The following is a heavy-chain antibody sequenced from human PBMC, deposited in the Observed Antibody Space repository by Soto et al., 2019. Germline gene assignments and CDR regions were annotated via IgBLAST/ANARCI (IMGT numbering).Heavy chain of an antibody. CDR3: ARHSLALRKNNWFDP. CDR2: IFYLGSS. Sequence: SETLSLTCTVSGDSIISSDFYWGWVRQPPGKGLEWIGSIFYLGSSYYNPSLKSRVTMSVDASKNQFSLRLRSVTAADTALYFCARHSLALRKNNWFDPWGQGIMVTVSS. CDR1: GDSIISSDFY. V-gene: IGHV4-39*01. D-gene: IGHD3-3*02. J-gene: IGHJ5*02.